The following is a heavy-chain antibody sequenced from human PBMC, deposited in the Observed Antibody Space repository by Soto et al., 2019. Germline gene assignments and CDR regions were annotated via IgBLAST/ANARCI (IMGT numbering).Heavy chain of an antibody. D-gene: IGHD2-2*01. CDR3: ATLPRTIERTPAAIWSFDS. V-gene: IGHV1-24*01. CDR2: LDAEDGET. J-gene: IGHJ4*02. Sequence: ASVKVSCKVSGYSLSDLSIHWVRQAPGKGLEWMGGLDAEDGETIYAQKLQGRGTMTEDTSTDTAYMELSSLTSEDTAMYYCATLPRTIERTPAAIWSFDSWGQGTLVTDS. CDR1: GYSLSDLS.